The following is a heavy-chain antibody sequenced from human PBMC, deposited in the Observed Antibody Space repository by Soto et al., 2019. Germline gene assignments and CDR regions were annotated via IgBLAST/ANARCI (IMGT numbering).Heavy chain of an antibody. CDR2: IYHSGRT. D-gene: IGHD1-26*01. V-gene: IGHV4-30-2*01. Sequence: SETXSLTCSVSGVSISIGCYSWSWIRQPPGKVLDWIGYIYHSGRTYYNPSLKSRVTISLDRSKNQFSLKLSSVTAADTAVYYCASGGKGIVGATQLEYWGPGTLVTVS. CDR3: ASGGKGIVGATQLEY. J-gene: IGHJ4*02. CDR1: GVSISIGCYS.